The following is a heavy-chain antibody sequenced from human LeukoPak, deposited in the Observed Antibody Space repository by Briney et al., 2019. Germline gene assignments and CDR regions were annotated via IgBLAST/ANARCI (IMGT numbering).Heavy chain of an antibody. V-gene: IGHV4-4*02. Sequence: SETLSLTCAVSGGSISSSNWWSWVRQPPGKGLEWIGEIYHSGSTNYNPSLKSRVTISVDTSKNQFSLKLSSVTAADTAVYYCARDRGYSSSWYSHDAFDIWGQGTMVTVSS. J-gene: IGHJ3*02. CDR2: IYHSGST. CDR3: ARDRGYSSSWYSHDAFDI. CDR1: GGSISSSNW. D-gene: IGHD6-13*01.